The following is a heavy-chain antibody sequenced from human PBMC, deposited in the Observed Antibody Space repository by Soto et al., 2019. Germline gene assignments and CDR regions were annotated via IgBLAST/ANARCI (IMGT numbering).Heavy chain of an antibody. CDR1: GFSLNTRGVG. CDR3: AYRPFGLGSGWEFDL. D-gene: IGHD6-19*01. V-gene: IGHV2-5*02. Sequence: QITLKESGPTLVIPTQTLTLTCTFSGFSLNTRGVGVGWIRQPPGKALEWVALIHWDDEKRYSPSLRNTLTITQDTPQNQGGLIMTHMDPVDTAPYYRAYRPFGLGSGWEFDLWGQGILVTVSS. J-gene: IGHJ4*02. CDR2: IHWDDEK.